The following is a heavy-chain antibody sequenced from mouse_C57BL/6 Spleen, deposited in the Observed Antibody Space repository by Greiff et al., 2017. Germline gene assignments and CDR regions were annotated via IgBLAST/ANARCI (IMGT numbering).Heavy chain of an antibody. CDR2: IWSGGST. Sequence: QVQLQQSGPGLVQPSQSLSITCTVSGFSLTSYGVHWVRQSPGKGLEWLGVIWSGGSTDYNAAFISRLSISKDNSKSQVFFKMNSLQADDTAIYYCAIGDYYGLDYWGQGTTLTVSS. CDR1: GFSLTSYG. D-gene: IGHD1-1*01. J-gene: IGHJ2*01. V-gene: IGHV2-2*01. CDR3: AIGDYYGLDY.